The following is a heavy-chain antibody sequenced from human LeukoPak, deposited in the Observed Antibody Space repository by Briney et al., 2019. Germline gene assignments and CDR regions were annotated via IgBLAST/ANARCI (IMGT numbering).Heavy chain of an antibody. Sequence: KASETLSLTCAVYGGSFSSYYWGWIRQPPGKGLEWIGSIYYSGSTYYNPSLKSRVTISVDTSKNQFSLKLSSATAADTAVYYCASSWIQLWLLVDYWGQGTLVTVSS. V-gene: IGHV4-39*01. J-gene: IGHJ4*02. CDR2: IYYSGST. CDR1: GGSFSSYY. CDR3: ASSWIQLWLLVDY. D-gene: IGHD5-18*01.